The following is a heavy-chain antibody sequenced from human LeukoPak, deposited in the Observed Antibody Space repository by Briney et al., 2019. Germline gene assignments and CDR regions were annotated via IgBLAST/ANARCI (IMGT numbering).Heavy chain of an antibody. Sequence: SETLSLTCAVYGGSFSGYYWSWIRQPPGKGLEWIGEINHSGSTNYNPSLKSRVTISVDTLKNQFSLKLSSVTAADTAVYYCARAMVTDYYYGMDVWGQGTTVTVSS. D-gene: IGHD5-18*01. CDR1: GGSFSGYY. J-gene: IGHJ6*02. CDR2: INHSGST. CDR3: ARAMVTDYYYGMDV. V-gene: IGHV4-34*01.